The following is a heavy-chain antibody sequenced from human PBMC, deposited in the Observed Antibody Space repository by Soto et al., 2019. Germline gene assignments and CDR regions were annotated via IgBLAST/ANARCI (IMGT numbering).Heavy chain of an antibody. CDR2: IYYSGST. V-gene: IGHV4-59*01. D-gene: IGHD4-17*01. Sequence: SWWQIPDPPGKGLEWIGYIYYSGSTNYNPSLKSRVTISVDTSKNQFSLKLSSVTAADTAVYYCARVSYGGNSVGFYYFDYWGQGTLVTVSS. CDR3: ARVSYGGNSVGFYYFDY. CDR1: S. J-gene: IGHJ4*02.